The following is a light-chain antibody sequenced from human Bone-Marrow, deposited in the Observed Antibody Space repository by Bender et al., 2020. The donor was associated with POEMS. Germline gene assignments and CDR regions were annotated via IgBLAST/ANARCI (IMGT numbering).Light chain of an antibody. J-gene: IGLJ7*01. CDR1: SSNIGINY. CDR3: ASYTSSSTLAV. CDR2: RNN. Sequence: QSVLTQPPSASGTPGQRVTISCSGSSSNIGINYVYWYQQLPGTAPKLLIYRNNERPSGVSDRFSGSKSGNTASLTISGLQAEDEADYYCASYTSSSTLAVFGGGTQLTVL. V-gene: IGLV1-47*01.